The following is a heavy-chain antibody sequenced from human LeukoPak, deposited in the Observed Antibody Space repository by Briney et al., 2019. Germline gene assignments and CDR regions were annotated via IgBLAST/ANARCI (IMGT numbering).Heavy chain of an antibody. CDR1: GGSISISTYY. V-gene: IGHV4-39*01. CDR2: SYYSGST. Sequence: SETVSLTCTVSGGSISISTYYWRWIRQPPGKGLEWIGKSYYSGSTYYNPSLKSRGTISVDTSKNQFSLRLSSVTAADTAVYYCARLGTGYDSSGYSIGWFDPWGQGTLVTLSS. CDR3: ARLGTGYDSSGYSIGWFDP. J-gene: IGHJ5*02. D-gene: IGHD3-22*01.